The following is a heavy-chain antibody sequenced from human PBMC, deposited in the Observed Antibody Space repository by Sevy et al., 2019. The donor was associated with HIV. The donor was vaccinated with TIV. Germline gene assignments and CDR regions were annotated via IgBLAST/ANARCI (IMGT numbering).Heavy chain of an antibody. V-gene: IGHV4-30-4*01. J-gene: IGHJ3*02. D-gene: IGHD3-22*01. CDR3: ARCESIVVVIKGDAFDI. Sequence: SETLSLTCTVSGGSISSGDYYWSWIRQPPGKGLEWIGYIYYSGSTYYNPSLKSRVTISVDTSKNQFSLKLSSVTAADTAVYYCARCESIVVVIKGDAFDIWGQGTMVTVSS. CDR2: IYYSGST. CDR1: GGSISSGDYY.